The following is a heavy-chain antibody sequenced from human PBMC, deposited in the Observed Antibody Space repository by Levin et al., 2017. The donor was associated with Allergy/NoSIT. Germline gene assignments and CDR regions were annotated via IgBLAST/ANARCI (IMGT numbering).Heavy chain of an antibody. CDR1: GFTFSSYG. J-gene: IGHJ4*02. CDR2: ISYDGSNK. CDR3: AKDGVGGNPQYYFDY. D-gene: IGHD3-16*01. V-gene: IGHV3-30*18. Sequence: SGGSLRLSCAASGFTFSSYGMHWVRQAPGKGLEWVAVISYDGSNKYYADSVKGRFTISRDNSKNTLYLQMNSLRAEDTAVYYCAKDGVGGNPQYYFDYWGQGTLVTVSS.